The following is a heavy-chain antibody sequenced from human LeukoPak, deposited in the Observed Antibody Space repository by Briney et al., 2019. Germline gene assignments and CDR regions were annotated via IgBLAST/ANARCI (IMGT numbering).Heavy chain of an antibody. CDR2: ISAYNGNT. D-gene: IGHD3-3*01. CDR3: ARCDAIFGGPTYFDY. V-gene: IGHV1-18*01. J-gene: IGHJ4*02. CDR1: GYTFTSYG. Sequence: ASVKVSCKASGYTFTSYGISWVRQAPGQGLERMGWISAYNGNTNYAQKLQGRVTMTTDTPTSTAYMELRSLRSDDTAVYYCARCDAIFGGPTYFDYWGQGTLVTVSS.